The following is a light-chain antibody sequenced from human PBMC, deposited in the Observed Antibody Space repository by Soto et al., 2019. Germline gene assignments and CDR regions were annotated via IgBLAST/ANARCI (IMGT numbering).Light chain of an antibody. J-gene: IGKJ4*01. CDR1: QDISSA. V-gene: IGKV1D-13*01. CDR2: DAS. Sequence: AIQLTQSPSSLSASVGERVTITCRASQDISSALAWYQQKPGKAPNLLIYDASGLESGVPSRFSGSGSGTDFTLTISSLQPEDFAAYYCQHFNNYPLTVGGGTKVHIK. CDR3: QHFNNYPLT.